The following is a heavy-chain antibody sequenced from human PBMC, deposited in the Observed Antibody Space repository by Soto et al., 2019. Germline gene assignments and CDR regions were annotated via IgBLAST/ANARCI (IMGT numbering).Heavy chain of an antibody. V-gene: IGHV1-3*01. D-gene: IGHD6-19*01. J-gene: IGHJ4*02. CDR1: GYNFSSYA. Sequence: APVKVSCRASGYNFSSYAKHWVRQAPGQRLEWMGWINAGNGNTKYSQKFQGRVTIIRATSASTAYMELSSLGSEDTAVYYCARSAIAVAEFDYWGQGTLVTVSS. CDR3: ARSAIAVAEFDY. CDR2: INAGNGNT.